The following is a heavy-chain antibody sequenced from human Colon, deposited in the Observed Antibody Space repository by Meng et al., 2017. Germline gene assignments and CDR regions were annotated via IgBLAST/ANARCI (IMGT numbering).Heavy chain of an antibody. J-gene: IGHJ4*02. D-gene: IGHD6-19*01. V-gene: IGHV4-4*02. CDR1: GGSISSSNW. CDR3: ASFPPPGKQWLVTDY. CDR2: SYHSGST. Sequence: VELQESVHGLGKASVTLSPTCAVRGGSISSSNWWSWVRQPPGQGLEWIGESYHSGSTNYNPSLKSRVTISVDKSKNQFSLQLSSVTAADTAVYYCASFPPPGKQWLVTDYWGQGTLVTVS.